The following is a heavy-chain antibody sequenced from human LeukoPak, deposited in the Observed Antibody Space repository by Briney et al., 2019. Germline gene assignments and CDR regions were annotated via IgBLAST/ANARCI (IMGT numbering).Heavy chain of an antibody. CDR2: IKSKTDGGTT. CDR1: GFTFSNAW. Sequence: GGSLRLSCEASGFTFSNAWMSWVRQAPGKGLEWVGRIKSKTDGGTTDYATPVKGRFTISRDDSKNTLYLQMNSLKTEDTAVYYCARYRAAAYFDYWGQGTLVTVSS. CDR3: ARYRAAAYFDY. V-gene: IGHV3-15*01. J-gene: IGHJ4*02. D-gene: IGHD6-13*01.